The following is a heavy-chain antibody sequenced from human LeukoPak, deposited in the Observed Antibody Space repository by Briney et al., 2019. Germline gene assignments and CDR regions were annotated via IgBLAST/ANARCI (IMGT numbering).Heavy chain of an antibody. CDR2: ISTDGGRT. Sequence: GGSLRLSCSASGFTFIHYAMNWVRQAPGKGPEYVSSISTDGGRTYYADSVEGRFTISRDNAKNTLYLQMTSLRTEDSAVYYCVKDQVTSMINKDFDHWGRGTLVTVSS. D-gene: IGHD3-16*01. CDR3: VKDQVTSMINKDFDH. J-gene: IGHJ4*02. V-gene: IGHV3-64D*06. CDR1: GFTFIHYA.